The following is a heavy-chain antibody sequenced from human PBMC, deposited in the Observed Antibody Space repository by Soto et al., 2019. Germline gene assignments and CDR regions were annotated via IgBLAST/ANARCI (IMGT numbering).Heavy chain of an antibody. CDR3: ARGRGLGFWSGYPFDY. D-gene: IGHD3-3*01. J-gene: IGHJ4*02. V-gene: IGHV4-34*01. CDR1: GGSFSGYY. CDR2: INHSGST. Sequence: SETLSLTCAVYGGSFSGYYWSWIRQPPGKGLEWIGEINHSGSTNYNPSLKSRVTISVDTSKNQFSLKLSSVTAADTAVYYCARGRGLGFWSGYPFDYWGQGTLVTVSS.